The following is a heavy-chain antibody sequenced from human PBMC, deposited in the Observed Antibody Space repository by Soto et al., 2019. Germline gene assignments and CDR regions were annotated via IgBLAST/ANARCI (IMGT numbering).Heavy chain of an antibody. CDR3: ARHLQTQYSSSYFDY. J-gene: IGHJ4*02. D-gene: IGHD6-6*01. V-gene: IGHV4-39*01. Sequence: SETLSLTCTVSGGSISSSSYYWGWIRQPPGKGLEWIGSIYYSGSTYYNPSLKTRVTISVDTSKNQFSLKLSSVTAADTAVYYCARHLQTQYSSSYFDYWGQGTLVTVSS. CDR1: GGSISSSSYY. CDR2: IYYSGST.